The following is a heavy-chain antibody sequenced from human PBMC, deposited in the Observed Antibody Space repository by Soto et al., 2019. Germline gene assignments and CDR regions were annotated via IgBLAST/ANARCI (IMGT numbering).Heavy chain of an antibody. CDR1: GYSFTSYW. Sequence: LGESLKISCKGSGYSFTSYWIAWVRQMPGKGLEWMGIIYLSDSDTRYSTSFQGRVTISADKSISTAYLQWSSLKASDTAMYYCARYSSGWPYYFDYWGQGTLVTVSS. CDR3: ARYSSGWPYYFDY. D-gene: IGHD6-19*01. V-gene: IGHV5-51*01. CDR2: IYLSDSDT. J-gene: IGHJ4*02.